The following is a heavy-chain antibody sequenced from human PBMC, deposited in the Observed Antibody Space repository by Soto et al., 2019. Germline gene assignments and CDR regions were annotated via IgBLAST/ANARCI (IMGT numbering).Heavy chain of an antibody. D-gene: IGHD5-12*01. J-gene: IGHJ6*03. CDR3: ARGERGYSGYDAPYYYMDV. CDR1: GYTFTSYA. CDR2: INAGNGNT. Sequence: ASVKVSCKASGYTFTSYAMHWVRQAPGQRLEWMGWINAGNGNTKYSQKFQGRVTITRDTSASTAYMELSSLRSEDTAVYYCARGERGYSGYDAPYYYMDVWGKGTTVTVSS. V-gene: IGHV1-3*01.